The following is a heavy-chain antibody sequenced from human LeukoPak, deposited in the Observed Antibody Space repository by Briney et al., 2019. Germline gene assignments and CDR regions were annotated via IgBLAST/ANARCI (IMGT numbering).Heavy chain of an antibody. J-gene: IGHJ4*02. CDR2: ISAYNGNT. V-gene: IGHV1-18*01. Sequence: ASVKVSCKASGYTFTSYGISWVRQAPGQGLEWMGWISAYNGNTNYAQKLQGRVTMTTDTSTSTAYMELRSLRSDDTAVYYCARGWAPEWELLTPPDYWGQGTLVTVSS. CDR1: GYTFTSYG. CDR3: ARGWAPEWELLTPPDY. D-gene: IGHD1-26*01.